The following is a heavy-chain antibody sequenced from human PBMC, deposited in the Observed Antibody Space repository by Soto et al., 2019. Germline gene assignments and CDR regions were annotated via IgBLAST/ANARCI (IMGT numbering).Heavy chain of an antibody. V-gene: IGHV3-53*04. CDR1: GLTVSSNY. CDR3: VRISPPLYYSMDV. Sequence: GGSLRLSCAASGLTVSSNYMSWVRQPPGKGLEWVSVIYTGGTTYYADSVKGRFTISRQNSMNTLDLQMKSLRTEDTAVYYCVRISPPLYYSMDVWGQGTTVTVSS. D-gene: IGHD3-3*02. J-gene: IGHJ6*02. CDR2: IYTGGTT.